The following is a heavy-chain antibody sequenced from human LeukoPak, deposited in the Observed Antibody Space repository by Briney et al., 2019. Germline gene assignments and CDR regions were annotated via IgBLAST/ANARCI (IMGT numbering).Heavy chain of an antibody. V-gene: IGHV1-18*01. Sequence: ASVKVSCKASGFTFTRYGISWVRQAPGQGLEWMGWISAYNGDTKYAQKFQDRLTMTTDTSTSTAYMELRSLRSDDTAVYYCARDPSNTSGWYAWADCWGQGTLVTVSS. CDR1: GFTFTRYG. CDR2: ISAYNGDT. CDR3: ARDPSNTSGWYAWADC. J-gene: IGHJ4*02. D-gene: IGHD6-19*01.